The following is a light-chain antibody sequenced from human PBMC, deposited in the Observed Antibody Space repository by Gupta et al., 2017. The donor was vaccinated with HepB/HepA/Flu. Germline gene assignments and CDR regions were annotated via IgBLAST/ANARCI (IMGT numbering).Light chain of an antibody. CDR3: QQSDSTPYT. J-gene: IGKJ3*01. V-gene: IGKV1-39*01. CDR2: AAT. Sequence: IQLTHSPSSLSASLGDRVPLTCRASQSIGSYLNWHQQKPGKAPKLLIYAATRVQSGVASRFSGSASGTDFTITISRLHAEDFATYYCQQSDSTPYTFGHGTKVDIK. CDR1: QSIGSY.